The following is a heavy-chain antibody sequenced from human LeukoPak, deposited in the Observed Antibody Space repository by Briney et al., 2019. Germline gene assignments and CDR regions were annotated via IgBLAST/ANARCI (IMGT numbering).Heavy chain of an antibody. CDR1: GYTFTSYG. J-gene: IGHJ4*02. CDR3: ARVRHDDYYDSSGYYAGLISSGIDY. CDR2: ISAYNGNT. V-gene: IGHV1-18*01. Sequence: ASVKVSCEASGYTFTSYGISWVRQAPGQGLEWMGWISAYNGNTNYAQKLQGRVTMTTDTSTSTAYMELRSLRSDDTAVYYCARVRHDDYYDSSGYYAGLISSGIDYWGQGTLVTVSS. D-gene: IGHD3-22*01.